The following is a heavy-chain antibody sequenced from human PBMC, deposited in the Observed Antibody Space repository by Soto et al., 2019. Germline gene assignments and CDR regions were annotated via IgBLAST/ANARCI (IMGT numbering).Heavy chain of an antibody. J-gene: IGHJ6*02. D-gene: IGHD3-3*01. CDR3: ARHGQYYDFWSGYDYYYYYGMDV. V-gene: IGHV5-51*01. Sequence: PGESLKISCKGSGYSFTSYWIGWVRQMPGKGLEWMGIIYPGDSDTRYSPSFQGQVTISADKSISTAYLQWSSLKASDTAMYYCARHGQYYDFWSGYDYYYYYGMDVWGQGTTVTVSS. CDR1: GYSFTSYW. CDR2: IYPGDSDT.